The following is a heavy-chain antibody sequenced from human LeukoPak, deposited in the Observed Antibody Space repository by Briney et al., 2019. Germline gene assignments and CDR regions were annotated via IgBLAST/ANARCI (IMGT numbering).Heavy chain of an antibody. V-gene: IGHV1-2*02. CDR1: GYTFTSYY. J-gene: IGHJ1*01. CDR3: ATATQPRGYFLH. CDR2: ISVNNGGT. Sequence: GASVKVSCKASGYTFTSYYMHWVRQAPGQGLEWMGWISVNNGGTNYAQGFQDRVTLTRDTSTNTAYLELRSLRSDDTAIIYCATATQPRGYFLHWGQGTLVTVSS. D-gene: IGHD2-2*01.